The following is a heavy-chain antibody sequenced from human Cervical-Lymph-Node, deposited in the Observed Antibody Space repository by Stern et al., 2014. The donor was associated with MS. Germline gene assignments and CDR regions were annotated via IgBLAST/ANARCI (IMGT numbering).Heavy chain of an antibody. J-gene: IGHJ6*02. CDR1: GGTFSSYA. D-gene: IGHD3-10*01. V-gene: IGHV1-69*01. CDR3: TRVVGGGSGSSFLYYFYGMDV. CDR2: IIPIFGTA. Sequence: QVQLVQSGAEVKKPGSSVKVSCKASGGTFSSYAISWVRQAPGQGLEWMGGIIPIFGTANYAQMFQGRGTITQDESTSTASMGLSSLRSEDTAVYYWTRVVGGGSGSSFLYYFYGMDVWGQGTTVTVSS.